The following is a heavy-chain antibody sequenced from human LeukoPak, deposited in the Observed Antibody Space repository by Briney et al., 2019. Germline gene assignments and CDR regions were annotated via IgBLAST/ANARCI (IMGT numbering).Heavy chain of an antibody. J-gene: IGHJ5*02. Sequence: GASVKVSCKASGYTFTSYGISWVRQAPGQGLEWMGWISAYNGNTNYAQKLQGRVTMTSDTSTSTAYMELRSLRSDDTAVYYCARGNGYQLLANWFDPWGQGTLVTVSS. V-gene: IGHV1-18*01. D-gene: IGHD2-2*01. CDR1: GYTFTSYG. CDR3: ARGNGYQLLANWFDP. CDR2: ISAYNGNT.